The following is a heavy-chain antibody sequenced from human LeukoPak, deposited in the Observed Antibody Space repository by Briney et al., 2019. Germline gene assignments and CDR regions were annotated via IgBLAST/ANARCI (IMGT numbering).Heavy chain of an antibody. J-gene: IGHJ3*02. CDR2: IYYSGST. Sequence: SETLSLTCTVSGGSISSYYWSWIRQPPGKGLEWIGYIYYSGSTNYNPSLKSRVTISVDTSKSQFSLKLSSVTAADTAVYYCARVLRTMVRGGAFDIWGQGTMVTVSS. CDR3: ARVLRTMVRGGAFDI. CDR1: GGSISSYY. D-gene: IGHD3-10*01. V-gene: IGHV4-59*01.